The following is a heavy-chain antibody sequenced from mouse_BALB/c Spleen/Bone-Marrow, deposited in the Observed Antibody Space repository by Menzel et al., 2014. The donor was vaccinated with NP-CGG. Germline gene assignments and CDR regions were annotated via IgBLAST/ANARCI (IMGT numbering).Heavy chain of an antibody. CDR2: INPYNGDT. Sequence: DVQLQESGPELVKPGASVKISCKASGYSFTGYFTNWVMQSHGKSLEWIGRINPYNGDTFYNQKFKGKATLTVDKSSSTAHMELRSLASEDSAVYYCAREGYYYGSSYGNAMDYWGQGTSVTVSS. J-gene: IGHJ4*01. CDR3: AREGYYYGSSYGNAMDY. V-gene: IGHV1-20*02. D-gene: IGHD1-1*01. CDR1: GYSFTGYF.